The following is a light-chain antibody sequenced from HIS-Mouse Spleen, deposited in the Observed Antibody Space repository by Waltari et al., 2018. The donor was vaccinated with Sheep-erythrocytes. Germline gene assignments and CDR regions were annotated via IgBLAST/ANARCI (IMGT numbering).Light chain of an antibody. CDR2: EGS. CDR1: SSDVGSYNL. V-gene: IGLV2-23*01. Sequence: SALTQPASVSGSPGQSITISCTGTSSDVGSYNLVSWYQQHPSKAPKLMIYEGSKRPSGVSNRFSGSKSGNTASLTISGLQAEDEADYYCCSYAGSSTPWVFGGGTKLTVL. CDR3: CSYAGSSTPWV. J-gene: IGLJ3*02.